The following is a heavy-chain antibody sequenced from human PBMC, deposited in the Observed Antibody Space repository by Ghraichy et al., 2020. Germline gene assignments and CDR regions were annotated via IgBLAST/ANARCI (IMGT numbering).Heavy chain of an antibody. Sequence: TLSLTCAVYGGSFSGYYWSWIRQPPGKGLEWIGEINHSGSTNYNPSLKSRVTISVDTSKNQFSLKLSSVTAADTAVYYCAQYYYDSSGYYFQHWGQGTLVTVSS. CDR2: INHSGST. J-gene: IGHJ1*01. V-gene: IGHV4-34*01. CDR3: AQYYYDSSGYYFQH. D-gene: IGHD3-22*01. CDR1: GGSFSGYY.